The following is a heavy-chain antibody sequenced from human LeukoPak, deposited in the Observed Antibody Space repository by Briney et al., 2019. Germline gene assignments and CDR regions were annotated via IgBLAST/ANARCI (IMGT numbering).Heavy chain of an antibody. CDR1: GFTFRYYA. J-gene: IGHJ4*02. V-gene: IGHV3-23*01. CDR2: ISGSGGIT. D-gene: IGHD1/OR15-1a*01. CDR3: AKRRFPENKIGY. Sequence: PGGSLRLSCAASGFTFRYYAMSWVRQAPGKGLEWVSVISGSGGITYYADSVKGRFTISRDNSKNTLYLQMNSLRAEDTAVYYCAKRRFPENKIGYWGQGTLVTVSS.